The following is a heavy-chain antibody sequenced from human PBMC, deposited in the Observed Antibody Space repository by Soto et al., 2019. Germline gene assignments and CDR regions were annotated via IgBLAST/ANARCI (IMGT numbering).Heavy chain of an antibody. CDR1: GGSIRDFH. D-gene: IGHD4-17*01. Sequence: QVQLQESGPGLVKPSETLSLTCTVSGGSIRDFHWSWIRQPPGKGLEWIGSFYFSETTTSDPSLNGRVTFAVDSSKSHFSLQLASVTDEDTAIYYFTRSTTASSSPDYWGQGSLVTVSS. CDR2: FYFSETT. CDR3: TRSTTASSSPDY. J-gene: IGHJ4*02. V-gene: IGHV4-59*08.